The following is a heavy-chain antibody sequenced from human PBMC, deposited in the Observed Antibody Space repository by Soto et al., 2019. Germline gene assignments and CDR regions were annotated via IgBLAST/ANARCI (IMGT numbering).Heavy chain of an antibody. CDR2: IYYSGST. D-gene: IGHD6-19*01. CDR1: GGSISSYY. Sequence: QVQLQESGPGLVKPSETLSLTCTVSGGSISSYYWSWIRQPPGKGLEWTGYIYYSGSTNYNPSLKSRVTISVDTSKNQFSLKLSSVTAADTAVYYCARFSSQWLAYYFDYWGQGTLVTVSS. V-gene: IGHV4-59*01. CDR3: ARFSSQWLAYYFDY. J-gene: IGHJ4*02.